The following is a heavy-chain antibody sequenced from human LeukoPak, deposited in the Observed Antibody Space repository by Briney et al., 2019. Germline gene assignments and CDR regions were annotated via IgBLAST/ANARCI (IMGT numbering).Heavy chain of an antibody. Sequence: PSETLSLTCTVSGGSISSYYWSWIRQPPGKGLEWIGHIYTSGSTNYNPSLKSRVTMSVDTSKNQFSLKLSSVTAADTAVYYCARGVDTAMVSGGYNWFDPWGQGTLXTVSS. V-gene: IGHV4-4*07. CDR2: IYTSGST. J-gene: IGHJ5*02. CDR3: ARGVDTAMVSGGYNWFDP. D-gene: IGHD5-18*01. CDR1: GGSISSYY.